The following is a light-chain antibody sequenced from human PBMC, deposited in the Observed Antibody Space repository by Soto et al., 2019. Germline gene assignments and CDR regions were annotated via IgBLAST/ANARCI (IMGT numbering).Light chain of an antibody. V-gene: IGKV3-20*01. J-gene: IGKJ1*01. CDR3: QQYGSLSWA. CDR1: QSVSSSY. Sequence: EIVLTQSPGTLSLSPGERATLSCRASQSVSSSYLAWYQQKPGQPPRLLIYGASSRATGIPDRFSGSGSGTDFTLTISRLEPEDFAVYYCQQYGSLSWAFGQGTKVDIK. CDR2: GAS.